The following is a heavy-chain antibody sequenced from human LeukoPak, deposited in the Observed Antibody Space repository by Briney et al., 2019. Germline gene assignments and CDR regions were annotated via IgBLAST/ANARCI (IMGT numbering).Heavy chain of an antibody. CDR2: INPSGGST. CDR3: ARMKQLPTGAFDI. J-gene: IGHJ3*02. CDR1: GYTFTSYG. D-gene: IGHD6-6*01. V-gene: IGHV1-46*01. Sequence: ASVKVSCKASGYTFTSYGISWVRQAPGQGLEWMGIINPSGGSTSYAQKFQGRVTMTRDTSTSTVYMELSSLRSEDTAVYYCARMKQLPTGAFDIWGQGTMVTVSS.